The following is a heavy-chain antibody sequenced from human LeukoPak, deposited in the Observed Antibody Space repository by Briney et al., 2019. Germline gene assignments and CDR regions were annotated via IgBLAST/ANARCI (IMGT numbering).Heavy chain of an antibody. CDR2: IYYSGST. V-gene: IGHV4-30-4*01. J-gene: IGHJ4*02. CDR1: GVSINSGDYY. D-gene: IGHD2-15*01. CDR3: ARDLRDCSGGSCRRGGYFDY. Sequence: SQTLSLTCTVSGVSINSGDYYWSWIRQPPGKGLEWIGYIYYSGSTYYNPSLKSRVTISVDTSKNQFSLKLSSVTAADTAVYYCARDLRDCSGGSCRRGGYFDYWGQGTLVTVSS.